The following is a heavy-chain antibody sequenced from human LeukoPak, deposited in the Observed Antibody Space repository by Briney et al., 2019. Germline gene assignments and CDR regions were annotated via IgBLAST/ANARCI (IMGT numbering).Heavy chain of an antibody. CDR2: INPNSSGT. J-gene: IGHJ4*02. V-gene: IGHV1-2*06. CDR1: GYTFTGYY. D-gene: IGHD6-19*01. Sequence: ASVKVSCKASGYTFTGYYMHWVRQAPGQGLEWMGRINPNSSGTNYAQKFQGRVTMTRDTSISTAYMELSRLRSDDTAVYYCARDRGKQWLPAYWGQGTLVTVSS. CDR3: ARDRGKQWLPAY.